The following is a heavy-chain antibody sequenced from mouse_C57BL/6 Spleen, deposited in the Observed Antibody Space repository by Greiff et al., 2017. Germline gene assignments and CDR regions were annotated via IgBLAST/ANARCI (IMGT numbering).Heavy chain of an antibody. J-gene: IGHJ4*01. CDR2: INPGSGGT. V-gene: IGHV1-54*01. Sequence: QVQLQQSGAELVRPGTSVKVSCKASGYAFTNYLIEWVKQRPGQGLEWIGVINPGSGGTNYNEKFKGKATLTADKSSSTAYMQLSSLTSEDSAVYFGARWYYGSTYAMDYWGQGTPVTVSA. D-gene: IGHD1-1*01. CDR1: GYAFTNYL. CDR3: ARWYYGSTYAMDY.